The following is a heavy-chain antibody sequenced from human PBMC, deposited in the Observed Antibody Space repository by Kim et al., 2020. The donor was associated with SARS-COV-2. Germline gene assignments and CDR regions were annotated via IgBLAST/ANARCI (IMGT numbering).Heavy chain of an antibody. CDR2: IHPNSGDT. CDR1: GYTFTDYY. D-gene: IGHD1-26*01. Sequence: ASVKVSCKASGYTFTDYYIHWVRQAPGQGLEWMGRIHPNSGDTDYAQKFRDRVTMTRDTSVTTTYMEMSTLRSDDTAVFDCARGQRDGSSYCELWGQGTLVTVSS. V-gene: IGHV1-2*06. CDR3: ARGQRDGSSYCEL. J-gene: IGHJ4*02.